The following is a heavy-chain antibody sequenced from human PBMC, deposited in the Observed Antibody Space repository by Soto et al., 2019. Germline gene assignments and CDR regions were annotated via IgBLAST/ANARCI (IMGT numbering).Heavy chain of an antibody. CDR2: INDSGST. Sequence: QVQLQQWGAGLLKPSETLSLTCGVSGASLSGYYRSWIRQPPGKGLEWIGEINDSGSTSYNPSLKIRVNRSVDTSKNQFSLKLSSVTAADTAVYYCAKHLGFCSGDGCYRGFDCGGQGTLVTVSS. CDR3: AKHLGFCSGDGCYRGFDC. V-gene: IGHV4-34*01. D-gene: IGHD2-15*01. J-gene: IGHJ4*02. CDR1: GASLSGYY.